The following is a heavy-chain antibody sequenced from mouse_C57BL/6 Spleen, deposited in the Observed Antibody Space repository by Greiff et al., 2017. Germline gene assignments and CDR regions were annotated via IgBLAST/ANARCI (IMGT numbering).Heavy chain of an antibody. D-gene: IGHD2-1*01. CDR2: IYPGDGDT. J-gene: IGHJ4*01. V-gene: IGHV1-82*01. CDR3: ASYGNLYYAMDY. CDR1: GYAFSSSW. Sequence: QVQLKESGPELVKPGASVKISCKASGYAFSSSWMNWVKQRPGKGLEWIGRIYPGDGDTNYNGKFKGKATLTADKSSSTAYMQLSSLTSEDSAVYFCASYGNLYYAMDYWGQGTSGTVSS.